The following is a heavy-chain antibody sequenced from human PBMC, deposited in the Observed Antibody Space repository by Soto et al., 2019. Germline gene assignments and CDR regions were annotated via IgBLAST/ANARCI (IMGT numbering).Heavy chain of an antibody. CDR3: ARGQRFSDWFDP. V-gene: IGHV4-4*07. Sequence: LSLTCSVSGGTISGYYCTWIRQPAGKGLEWIGRIYSSGNTKYNPSLQSRVTMSLDTSNNQFSLRLTSVTAADTAVYYCARGQRFSDWFDPWGQGTLVTVS. D-gene: IGHD3-3*01. CDR2: IYSSGNT. J-gene: IGHJ5*02. CDR1: GGTISGYY.